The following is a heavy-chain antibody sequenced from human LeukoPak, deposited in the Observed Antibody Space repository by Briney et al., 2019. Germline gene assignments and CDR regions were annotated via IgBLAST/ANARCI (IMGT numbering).Heavy chain of an antibody. Sequence: SETLSLTCTVSGGSISSSSYYWSWIRQPPGKGLEWIGYIYYSGSTNYNPSLKSRVTISVDTSKNQFSLKLSSVTAADTAVYYCARAGRLFHSSYYYYYMDVWGKGTTVTVSS. CDR2: IYYSGST. CDR1: GGSISSSSYY. CDR3: ARAGRLFHSSYYYYYMDV. D-gene: IGHD3-22*01. J-gene: IGHJ6*03. V-gene: IGHV4-61*01.